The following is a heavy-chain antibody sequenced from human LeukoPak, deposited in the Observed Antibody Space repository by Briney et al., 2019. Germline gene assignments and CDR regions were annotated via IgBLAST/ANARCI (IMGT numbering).Heavy chain of an antibody. D-gene: IGHD3-22*01. CDR3: ARESSLSGFSSDAFDI. CDR1: GYTFTGYY. J-gene: IGHJ3*02. V-gene: IGHV1-2*02. Sequence: ASVKVSCKGSGYTFTGYYMHLVRQAPGQGLEWMGWINPNNGGTNYAQKFQGRVTMTRDTSISTAYMELSRLRSDDTAVYYCARESSLSGFSSDAFDIWGQGTMVTVSS. CDR2: INPNNGGT.